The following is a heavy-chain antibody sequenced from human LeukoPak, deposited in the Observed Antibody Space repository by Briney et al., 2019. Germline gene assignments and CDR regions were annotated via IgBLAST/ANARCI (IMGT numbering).Heavy chain of an antibody. Sequence: PSETLSLTCTVSGGSISSDYWSWIRQPPGKGLEWIGYIYFSGSTNYNPSLKSRVTISVDTSKTQLSLKLSSVTAADTAVYYCARVAGRWPYYFDYWGQGTLVTVSS. CDR2: IYFSGST. CDR1: GGSISSDY. V-gene: IGHV4-59*08. D-gene: IGHD5-24*01. CDR3: ARVAGRWPYYFDY. J-gene: IGHJ4*02.